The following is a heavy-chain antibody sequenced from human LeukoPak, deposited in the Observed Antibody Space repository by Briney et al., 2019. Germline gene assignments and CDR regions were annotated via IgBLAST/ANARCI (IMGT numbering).Heavy chain of an antibody. D-gene: IGHD2-21*02. V-gene: IGHV4-38-2*02. J-gene: IGHJ3*02. CDR3: ASLAYCGGDCYLVDAFDI. CDR2: IYHSGST. CDR1: GYSISSGYY. Sequence: SETLSLTCTVSGYSISSGYYWGWIRQPPGKGLEWIGGIYHSGSTYYNPSLKSRVTISVDTSKNQFSLKLSSVTAADTAVYYCASLAYCGGDCYLVDAFDIWGQGTMVTVSS.